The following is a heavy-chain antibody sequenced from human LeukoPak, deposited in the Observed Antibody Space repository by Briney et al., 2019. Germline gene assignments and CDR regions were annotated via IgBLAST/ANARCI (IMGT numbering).Heavy chain of an antibody. V-gene: IGHV3-48*03. J-gene: IGHJ6*02. CDR3: ARDAYGMDV. CDR1: GFTFSSYE. Sequence: GGSLRLSCAASGFTFSSYEMNWVRQAPGKGLEWVSYISSSGSTIYYADSVKGRFTISRDNAKNSLYLQMNGLRAEDTAVCYCARDAYGMDVWGQGTTVTVSS. CDR2: ISSSGSTI.